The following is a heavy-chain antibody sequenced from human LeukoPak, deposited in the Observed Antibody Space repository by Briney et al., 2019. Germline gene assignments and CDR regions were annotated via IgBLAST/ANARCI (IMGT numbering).Heavy chain of an antibody. CDR1: GFTFSSFA. CDR2: ISGSGGST. D-gene: IGHD3-16*01. J-gene: IGHJ4*02. CDR3: AKDHRPIRGHFGY. Sequence: PGGSLRLSCAASGFTFSSFAMSSIRQAPGRGLEWVSGISGSGGSTYYADSVKGRFTISRDNSKNTLNLQMNGLRAEDTAVYYCAKDHRPIRGHFGYWGQGTLVTVSS. V-gene: IGHV3-23*01.